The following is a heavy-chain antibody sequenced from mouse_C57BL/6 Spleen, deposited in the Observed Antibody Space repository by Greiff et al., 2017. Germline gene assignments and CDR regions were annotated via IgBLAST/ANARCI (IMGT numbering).Heavy chain of an antibody. D-gene: IGHD1-1*01. CDR3: ARSPLITTVVPRYFDV. Sequence: VQLQQPGAELVMPGASVKLSCKASGYTFTSYWMHWVKQRPGQGLEWIGEIDPSDSYTNYNQKFKGKSTLTVDKSSSTAYMQLSSLTSEDSAVYYCARSPLITTVVPRYFDVWGTGTTVTVSS. J-gene: IGHJ1*03. CDR2: IDPSDSYT. CDR1: GYTFTSYW. V-gene: IGHV1-69*01.